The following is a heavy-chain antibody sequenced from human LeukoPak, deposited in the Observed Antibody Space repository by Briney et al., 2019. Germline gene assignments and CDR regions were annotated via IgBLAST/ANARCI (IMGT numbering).Heavy chain of an antibody. CDR1: GYTFTRYY. CDR2: INPNSGGA. J-gene: IGHJ5*02. V-gene: IGHV1-2*04. D-gene: IGHD1-26*01. Sequence: ASVKVSCKASGYTFTRYYMHWVRQAPGQGLEWMGWINPNSGGANYAQKFQGWVTMTRDTSISTAYMELSRLRSDDTAVYYCARGRKIVGARGNWFDPWGQGTLVTVSS. CDR3: ARGRKIVGARGNWFDP.